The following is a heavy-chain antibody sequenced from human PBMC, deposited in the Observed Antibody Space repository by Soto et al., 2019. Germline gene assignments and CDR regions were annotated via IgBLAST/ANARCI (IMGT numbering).Heavy chain of an antibody. V-gene: IGHV4-31*03. CDR1: GGSISSGGYY. D-gene: IGHD4-4*01. CDR3: ARAHLRVTIEGYYYYGMDG. CDR2: ISYSGST. Sequence: QVQLQESGPGLVKPSQTLSLTCTVSGGSISSGGYYWSWIRQHPGKGLEWIGYISYSGSTYYSPSLKSRVTISEDTPKTQFTLKLTSLAAATTAVYYGARAHLRVTIEGYYYYGMDGWGQGTTVTVSS. J-gene: IGHJ6*02.